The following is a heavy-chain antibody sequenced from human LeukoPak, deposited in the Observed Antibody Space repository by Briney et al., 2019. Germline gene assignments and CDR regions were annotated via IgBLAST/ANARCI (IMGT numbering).Heavy chain of an antibody. CDR3: AKDHPVFDY. CDR2: IRHEGTQK. J-gene: IGHJ4*02. Sequence: GGSLRLSCAASGFTFRSFGLHWVRQAPGKGLEWVAFIRHEGTQKYYADSVKGRFTISRDDSKNTLYLQMNSLRPEDTAMYYCAKDHPVFDYWGQGTLVTVSS. CDR1: GFTFRSFG. V-gene: IGHV3-30*02.